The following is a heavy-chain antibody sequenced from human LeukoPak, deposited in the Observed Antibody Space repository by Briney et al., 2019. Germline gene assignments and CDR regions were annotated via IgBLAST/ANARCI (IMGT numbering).Heavy chain of an antibody. V-gene: IGHV3-48*03. D-gene: IGHD3-10*01. CDR1: GFTFSSYE. CDR2: ISSSGSTI. J-gene: IGHJ3*02. Sequence: GGSLRLSCAASGFTFSSYEMNWVRQAPGKGLEWVSYISSSGSTIYYADSVKGRFTISRDNAKNSLYLQMNSLRAEDTAVYYCARDLTMGAFDIWGRGTMVTVSS. CDR3: ARDLTMGAFDI.